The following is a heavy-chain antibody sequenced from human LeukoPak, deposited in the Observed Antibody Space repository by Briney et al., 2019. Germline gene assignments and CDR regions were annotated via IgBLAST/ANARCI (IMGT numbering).Heavy chain of an antibody. V-gene: IGHV4-4*02. CDR3: ARGPGTWYYY. CDR1: GGSISSSNW. D-gene: IGHD6-13*01. Sequence: SETLSLTCAVSGGSISSSNWWSWVRQPPGKGLGWNVEINHSASTNYNPSLKSRVTISIDTSKNQFSLRLSSVTAADTALYYCARGPGTWYYYWGQGTLVTVSS. CDR2: INHSAST. J-gene: IGHJ4*02.